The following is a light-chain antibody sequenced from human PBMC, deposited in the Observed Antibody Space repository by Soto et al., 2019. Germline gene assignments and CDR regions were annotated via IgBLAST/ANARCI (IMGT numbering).Light chain of an antibody. J-gene: IGKJ2*02. CDR1: QSVSAN. CDR2: GPS. V-gene: IGKV3D-15*01. Sequence: EIVMTQSPATLSVSPGERATLSCRASQSVSANLAWYQQKPGQAPRLLIYGPSTRATGIPARFSGSGSGTEFTLTISSLQSEDFAVCYCLQYNNWPPGTFGEGTKLEI. CDR3: LQYNNWPPGT.